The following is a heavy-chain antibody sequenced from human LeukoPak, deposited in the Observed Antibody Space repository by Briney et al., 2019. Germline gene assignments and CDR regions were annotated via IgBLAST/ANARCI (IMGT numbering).Heavy chain of an antibody. Sequence: GGSLRLSCAASGFTFSSYGMSWVRQAPGKGLEWVSAISGSGGSTYYADSVKGRFTISRDNSKNTLYLQMNSLRAEDTAVYYCAKASGLYSSSWYRKFDPWGQGTLVTVSS. CDR2: ISGSGGST. CDR3: AKASGLYSSSWYRKFDP. V-gene: IGHV3-23*01. CDR1: GFTFSSYG. D-gene: IGHD6-13*01. J-gene: IGHJ5*02.